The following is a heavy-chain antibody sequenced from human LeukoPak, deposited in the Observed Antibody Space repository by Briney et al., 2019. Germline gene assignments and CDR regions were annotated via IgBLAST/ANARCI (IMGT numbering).Heavy chain of an antibody. CDR2: ISSSSTYI. D-gene: IGHD3-16*01. Sequence: KPGGSLRLSCAASGFTFRSYNMNWVRKAPGKGLQWVLSISSSSTYIYYADSVKGRFTISRDNAKNTLYLQMNSLRAEDTAVYYCAREDVRLVGGAFDIWGQETMVTVSS. V-gene: IGHV3-21*01. CDR1: GFTFRSYN. CDR3: AREDVRLVGGAFDI. J-gene: IGHJ3*02.